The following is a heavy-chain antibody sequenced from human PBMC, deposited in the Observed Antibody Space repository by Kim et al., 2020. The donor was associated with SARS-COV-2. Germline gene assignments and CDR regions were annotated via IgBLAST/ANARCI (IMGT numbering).Heavy chain of an antibody. J-gene: IGHJ4*02. D-gene: IGHD6-19*01. Sequence: TINYADSVKGRLPITRDNAKNSLYLQMNSLRAEDTAVYYCARVSSGCFDYWGQGTLVTVSS. CDR3: ARVSSGCFDY. CDR2: TI. V-gene: IGHV3-48*04.